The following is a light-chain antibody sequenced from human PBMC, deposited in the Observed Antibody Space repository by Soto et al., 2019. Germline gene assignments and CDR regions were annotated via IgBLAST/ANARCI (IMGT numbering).Light chain of an antibody. CDR3: QQDNNWPPWT. V-gene: IGKV3-15*01. J-gene: IGKJ1*01. Sequence: EIVMTQSPATLSVSPGERATLSCRASQSVSSNLAWYQQKPGQAPRLLIYGASTRATGIPARFSGSGSGTEFTLTISSLQSEDFAVYYCQQDNNWPPWTFGQGTKVYIK. CDR2: GAS. CDR1: QSVSSN.